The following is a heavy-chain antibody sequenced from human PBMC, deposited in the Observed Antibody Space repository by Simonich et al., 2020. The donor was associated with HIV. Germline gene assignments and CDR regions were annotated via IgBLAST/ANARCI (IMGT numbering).Heavy chain of an antibody. CDR1: GGSFSGYY. D-gene: IGHD3-3*01. CDR2: INHSGIT. Sequence: QVQLQQWGAGLLKPSETLSLTCAVYGGSFSGYYWSWIRQPPGKGLEWIGEINHSGITNYKSSLNSRATISVDKSKNQCSLKLSSVTAADTAIYYCARRDRELILYFDYWGQGNLVTVSS. CDR3: ARRDRELILYFDY. V-gene: IGHV4-34*01. J-gene: IGHJ4*02.